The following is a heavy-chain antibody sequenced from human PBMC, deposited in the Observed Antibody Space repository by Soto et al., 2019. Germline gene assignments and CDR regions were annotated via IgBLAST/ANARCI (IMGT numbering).Heavy chain of an antibody. V-gene: IGHV3-7*01. CDR2: IKQDGSEK. J-gene: IGHJ4*02. CDR1: GFTFSNYL. D-gene: IGHD4-4*01. CDR3: ARPSVTMSIGLLSQPYYFDY. Sequence: LRLSCAASGFTFSNYLMSWVRQAPGKGLDWVANIKQDGSEKYYVDSVKGRFTISRDNAKNSLYLQMNSLRAEDTAVYYCARPSVTMSIGLLSQPYYFDYWGQGTLVTVSS.